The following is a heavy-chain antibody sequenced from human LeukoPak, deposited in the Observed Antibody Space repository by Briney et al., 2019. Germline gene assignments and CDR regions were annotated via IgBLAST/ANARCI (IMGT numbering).Heavy chain of an antibody. CDR2: IFYSGNT. J-gene: IGHJ4*02. CDR1: GGSVSSSSYY. V-gene: IGHV4-39*01. Sequence: SETLSLTCTVSGGSVSSSSYYWGWIRQPPGKGLEWIGSIFYSGNTYYNPSLESRVTLSVDTSKNQFSLQLSSVTAADTAVYYCARSTVTTWVGDFDYWGQGTLVTVSS. CDR3: ARSTVTTWVGDFDY. D-gene: IGHD4-17*01.